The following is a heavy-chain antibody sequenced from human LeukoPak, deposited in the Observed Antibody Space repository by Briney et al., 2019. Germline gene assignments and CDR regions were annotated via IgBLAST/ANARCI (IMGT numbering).Heavy chain of an antibody. CDR2: ISYDGSNK. D-gene: IGHD2-2*01. CDR1: GFTFSSYG. J-gene: IGHJ3*02. Sequence: GGSLRLSCAASGFTFSSYGMHWVRQAPGKGLEWVAVISYDGSNKYYADSVKGRFTISRDNSKNTLYLQMNSLRAEDTAVYYCAKDRSTSCLDAFDIWGQGTMVTVSS. CDR3: AKDRSTSCLDAFDI. V-gene: IGHV3-30*18.